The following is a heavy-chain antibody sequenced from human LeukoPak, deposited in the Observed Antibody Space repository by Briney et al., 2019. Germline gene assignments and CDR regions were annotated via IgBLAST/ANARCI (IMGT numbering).Heavy chain of an antibody. D-gene: IGHD5-12*01. J-gene: IGHJ4*02. CDR1: GGSLSGYY. CDR3: ARHDGYNIDY. V-gene: IGHV4-34*01. CDR2: INHSGST. Sequence: SETLSLTCAVYGGSLSGYYWSWIRQPPGKGLEWIGEINHSGSTNYNPSLKSRVTISVDTSKNQFSLKLSSVTAADTAVYYCARHDGYNIDYWGQGTLVTVSS.